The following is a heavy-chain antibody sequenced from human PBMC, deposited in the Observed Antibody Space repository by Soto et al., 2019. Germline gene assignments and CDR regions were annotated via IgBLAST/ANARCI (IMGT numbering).Heavy chain of an antibody. CDR1: GYTFTCCS. D-gene: IGHD3-9*01. V-gene: IGHV1-45*02. CDR3: AKDRHPDGIWTVDF. CDR2: ITLYNGNT. J-gene: IGHJ4*02. Sequence: SVKVSCKASGYTFTCCSLHWLQQAPGQGLERMRWITLYNGNTNYAKKFQGRVTITRDMSLRTAYIELSSLRSEDTAVYYCAKDRHPDGIWTVDFWGQGTLVTVSS.